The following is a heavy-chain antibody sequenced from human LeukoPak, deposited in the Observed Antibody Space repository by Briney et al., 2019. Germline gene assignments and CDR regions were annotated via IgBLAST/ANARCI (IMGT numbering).Heavy chain of an antibody. CDR1: GGSISSGGYY. CDR3: ARHQVVAHYNYGMDV. CDR2: IYYSGST. J-gene: IGHJ6*02. D-gene: IGHD2-2*01. V-gene: IGHV4-61*08. Sequence: SETLSLTCTVSGGSISSGGYYWSWIRQPPGKGLEWIGYIYYSGSTKYNPSLKSRVTISVDTSKNQFSLKLISVNAEDTAVYYCARHQVVAHYNYGMDVWGQGTTVTVSS.